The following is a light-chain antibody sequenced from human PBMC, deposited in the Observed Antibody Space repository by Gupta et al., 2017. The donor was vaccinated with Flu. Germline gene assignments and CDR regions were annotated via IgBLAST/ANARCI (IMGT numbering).Light chain of an antibody. CDR2: WAP. CDR3: QQCYDAPLT. J-gene: IGKJ4*01. CDR1: QSVLSTSDNRNY. V-gene: IGKV4-1*01. Sequence: DIVMTQSPDSLAVSLGERATINCKSSQSVLSTSDNRNYLVWYQQRPGQPPKLLISWAPTRESGVPDRFSGSGSETDFTLTISTLQAEDVAVYYCQQCYDAPLTFGGGTRVEI.